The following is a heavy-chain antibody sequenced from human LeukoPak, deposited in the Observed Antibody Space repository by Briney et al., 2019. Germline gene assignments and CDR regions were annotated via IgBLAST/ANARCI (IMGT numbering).Heavy chain of an antibody. V-gene: IGHV3-23*01. Sequence: PGGSLRLSCAASGFTFSSYTMSWVRQAPGKGLEWVSAISGSGGSTYYADSVKGRFTISRDNSKNTLYLQMNSLRAEDTAVYYCAKEGGYYDSSGYPINPHDAFDIWGQGTMVTVSS. D-gene: IGHD3-22*01. J-gene: IGHJ3*02. CDR1: GFTFSSYT. CDR3: AKEGGYYDSSGYPINPHDAFDI. CDR2: ISGSGGST.